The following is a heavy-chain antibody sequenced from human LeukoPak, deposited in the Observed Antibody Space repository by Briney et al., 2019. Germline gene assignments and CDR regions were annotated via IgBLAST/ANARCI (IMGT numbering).Heavy chain of an antibody. CDR1: GCTFSSYT. CDR3: AKDGGLWVSAHWGDS. Sequence: GSLRLSCAASGCTFSSYTMSWVRQAPGKGLEWVSTVTTSDGNTYYADSVKGRFTVSRDNSKNTLFLQMNSLRAEDTAVYYCAKDGGLWVSAHWGDSWGRGTLVTVSS. D-gene: IGHD7-27*01. V-gene: IGHV3-23*01. CDR2: VTTSDGNT. J-gene: IGHJ4*02.